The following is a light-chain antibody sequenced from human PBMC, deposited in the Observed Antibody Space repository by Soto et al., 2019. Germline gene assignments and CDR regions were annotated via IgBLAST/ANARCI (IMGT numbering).Light chain of an antibody. CDR3: QAWDSSTRTVV. J-gene: IGLJ2*01. Sequence: SYELTQPPSVSMSPGQTASITCSGDKLGDKYACWYQQKPGQSPVLVIYQDTKRPSGIPERFSGSNSGNTATLTISGTQAMDEADYYCQAWDSSTRTVVFGGGTKLTVL. V-gene: IGLV3-1*01. CDR1: KLGDKY. CDR2: QDT.